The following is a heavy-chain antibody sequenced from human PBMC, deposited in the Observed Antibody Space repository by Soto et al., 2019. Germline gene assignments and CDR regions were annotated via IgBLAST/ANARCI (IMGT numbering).Heavy chain of an antibody. CDR3: ARLMCGGDCYSYYYYYGMDV. J-gene: IGHJ6*02. D-gene: IGHD2-21*02. CDR2: INPSGGST. CDR1: GYTFTSYY. V-gene: IGHV1-46*01. Sequence: RASVKVSCKASGYTFTSYYMHWVRQAPGQGLEWMGIINPSGGSTSYAQKFQGRVTMTRDTSTSTVYMELSSLRSEDTAVYYCARLMCGGDCYSYYYYYGMDVWGQGTTVTVSS.